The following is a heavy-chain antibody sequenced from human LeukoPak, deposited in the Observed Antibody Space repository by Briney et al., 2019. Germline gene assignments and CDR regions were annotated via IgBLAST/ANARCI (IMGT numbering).Heavy chain of an antibody. J-gene: IGHJ4*02. CDR3: AIVWGTKAFFDY. D-gene: IGHD1-14*01. V-gene: IGHV3-74*01. CDR1: GFTFSSSL. Sequence: GGSLRLSCAVSGFTFSSSLMHWVRQAPGKGLVRVSRINEDGSRTTYAESVKGRFTISRDNAKNTLYLQMNSLRGEDTAVYYFAIVWGTKAFFDYWGQGTLVTVSS. CDR2: INEDGSRT.